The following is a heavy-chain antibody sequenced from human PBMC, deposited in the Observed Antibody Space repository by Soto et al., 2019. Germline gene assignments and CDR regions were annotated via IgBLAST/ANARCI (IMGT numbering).Heavy chain of an antibody. Sequence: GGSLRLSCEVSGLVFNNYAMSSVRQARGKGLEWVSAISGSGGSTYYADSVKGRFTISRDNSKNTLYLQMNSLRAEDTAVYYCARTYYDFWSGYLPPYYFDYWGQGTLVTVSS. V-gene: IGHV3-23*01. J-gene: IGHJ4*02. D-gene: IGHD3-3*01. CDR3: ARTYYDFWSGYLPPYYFDY. CDR2: ISGSGGST. CDR1: GLVFNNYA.